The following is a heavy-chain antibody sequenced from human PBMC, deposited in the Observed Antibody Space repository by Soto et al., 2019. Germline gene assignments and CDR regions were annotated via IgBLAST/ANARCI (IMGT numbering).Heavy chain of an antibody. Sequence: GGSLRLSCAASGFTFSSYAMSWVRQAPGKGLEWVSAISGSGGSTYYADSVKGRFTISRDNSKNTLCLQMNSLRAEDEAVYYCAKVLRGYEEYFQHWGQGTLVTVSS. CDR3: AKVLRGYEEYFQH. J-gene: IGHJ1*01. CDR2: ISGSGGST. D-gene: IGHD5-18*01. V-gene: IGHV3-23*01. CDR1: GFTFSSYA.